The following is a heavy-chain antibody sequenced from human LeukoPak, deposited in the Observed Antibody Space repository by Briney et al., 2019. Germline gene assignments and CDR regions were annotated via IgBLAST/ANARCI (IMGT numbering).Heavy chain of an antibody. CDR3: ARESSSGQNFDY. D-gene: IGHD6-13*01. CDR2: MNPNSGNT. V-gene: IGHV1-8*01. CDR1: GYTFTSYD. Sequence: ASVKVSCKASGYTFTSYDVNWVRQATGQGLEWMGWMNPNSGNTGYAQKFQGRVTMTRNTSISTAYMELSSLRSEDTAVYYCARESSSGQNFDYWGQGTLATVSS. J-gene: IGHJ4*02.